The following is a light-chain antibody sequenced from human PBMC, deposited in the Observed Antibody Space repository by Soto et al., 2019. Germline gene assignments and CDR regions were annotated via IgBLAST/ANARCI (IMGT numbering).Light chain of an antibody. V-gene: IGKV1-5*01. J-gene: IGKJ1*01. CDR1: QSISSW. CDR3: QQYNSYSPWT. Sequence: DIQMTQSPSTLSASVGYRVTITCRAIQSISSWLAWYQQKPGKAPKLLIYDASSLESWVPSSFRGSGTGTEFTVTVRSLQPDDFATYYCQQYNSYSPWTFGQATKVDIK. CDR2: DAS.